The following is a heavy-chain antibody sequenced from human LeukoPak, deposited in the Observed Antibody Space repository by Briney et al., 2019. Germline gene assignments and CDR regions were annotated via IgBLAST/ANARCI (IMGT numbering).Heavy chain of an antibody. D-gene: IGHD2-15*01. Sequence: GGSLRLSCAASGFTFSIYAMSWVRQAPGKGLQWVSAVSGGGGSTSYADSVKGRFTISRDNSKNTIYLQLNSLRAEDTAVYYCAKSGTACSGGSCYSHYFDFWGQGTLVTVSS. CDR1: GFTFSIYA. CDR3: AKSGTACSGGSCYSHYFDF. V-gene: IGHV3-23*01. J-gene: IGHJ4*02. CDR2: VSGGGGST.